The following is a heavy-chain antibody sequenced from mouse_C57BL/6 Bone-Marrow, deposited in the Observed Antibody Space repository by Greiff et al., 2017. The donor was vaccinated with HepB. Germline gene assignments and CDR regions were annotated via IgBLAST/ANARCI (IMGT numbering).Heavy chain of an antibody. CDR3: ARHGPTMVTTRYYFDY. D-gene: IGHD2-9*01. V-gene: IGHV1-62-2*01. CDR2: FYPGSGSI. Sequence: QVQLKQSGAELVKPGASVKLSCKASGYTFTEYTIHWVKQRSGQGLEWIGWFYPGSGSIKYNEKFKDKATLTADKSSSTVYMELSRLTSEDSAVYFCARHGPTMVTTRYYFDYWGQGTTLTVSS. J-gene: IGHJ2*01. CDR1: GYTFTEYT.